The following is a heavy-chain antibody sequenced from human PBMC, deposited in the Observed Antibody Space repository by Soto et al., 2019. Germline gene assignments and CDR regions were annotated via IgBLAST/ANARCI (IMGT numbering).Heavy chain of an antibody. J-gene: IGHJ4*02. CDR1: GDFI. V-gene: IGHV4-59*01. CDR3: ARTLPNRQLFDS. D-gene: IGHD1-1*01. CDR2: IYNSGRY. Sequence: PSETLSLTCTVSGDFIWGWIRQSPDKGLEWIGYIYNSGRYNYNPSLESRLTISIDTSKNQFSLRLASVTAADTAVYYCARTLPNRQLFDSWSQGTLVTVSS.